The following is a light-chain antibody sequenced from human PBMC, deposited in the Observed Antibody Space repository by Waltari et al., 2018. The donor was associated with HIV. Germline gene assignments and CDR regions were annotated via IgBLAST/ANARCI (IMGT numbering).Light chain of an antibody. CDR1: SRDVGGYNY. Sequence: QSALTQPRSVSGSPGQSVTISCPGTSRDVGGYNYVSWYQQPPGKAPKLMIYDISKRPSGVPDRFSGSKSGNTASLTISGLQAEDEADYYCCSYAGSYTFGVFGGGTKLTVL. CDR2: DIS. J-gene: IGLJ3*02. V-gene: IGLV2-11*01. CDR3: CSYAGSYTFGV.